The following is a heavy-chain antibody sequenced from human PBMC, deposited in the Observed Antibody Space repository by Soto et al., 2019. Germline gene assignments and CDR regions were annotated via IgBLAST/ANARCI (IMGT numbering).Heavy chain of an antibody. D-gene: IGHD3-10*01. V-gene: IGHV4-30-2*01. Sequence: SETLSLTCAVSGGSISSGGYSWSGSRQPPGKGMEWIGYIYHSGSTYYNSSLKSRVTISVDRSKNPFSLKLSSVTAADTAVYYCARVPGPWGQGTLVTVSS. J-gene: IGHJ5*02. CDR2: IYHSGST. CDR3: ARVPGP. CDR1: GGSISSGGYS.